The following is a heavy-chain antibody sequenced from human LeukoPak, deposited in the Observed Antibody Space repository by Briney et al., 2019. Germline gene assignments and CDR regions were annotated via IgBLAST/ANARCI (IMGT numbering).Heavy chain of an antibody. Sequence: SETLSLTCTVSGGSISSGGYYWGWIRQPPGKGLEWIGSIYYSGNTYDSPSLKSRVTTSVDTSKNQFSLKLSSVTAADTAVYYCARGSLIVEPAARAAMDVWGKGTTVTVSS. V-gene: IGHV4-39*07. CDR3: ARGSLIVEPAARAAMDV. CDR1: GGSISSGGYY. CDR2: IYYSGNT. J-gene: IGHJ6*04. D-gene: IGHD2-2*01.